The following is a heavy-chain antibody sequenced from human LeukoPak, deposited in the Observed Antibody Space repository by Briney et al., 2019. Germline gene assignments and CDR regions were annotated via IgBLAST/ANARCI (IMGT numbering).Heavy chain of an antibody. J-gene: IGHJ4*02. CDR1: GGSINSYY. CDR2: IYYSGST. Sequence: SETLSLTCTVSGGSINSYYWSWIRQPPGKGLEWIGSIYYSGSTYYNPSLKSRVTISVDTSKNQFSLKLSSVTAADTAVYYCATSVSFPRGDYWGQGTLVTVSS. CDR3: ATSVSFPRGDY. V-gene: IGHV4-59*05.